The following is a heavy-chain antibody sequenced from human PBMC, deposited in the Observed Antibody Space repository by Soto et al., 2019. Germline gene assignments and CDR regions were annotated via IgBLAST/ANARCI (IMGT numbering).Heavy chain of an antibody. CDR1: GYTFTNYG. CDR2: ISAYNGNT. V-gene: IGHV1-18*01. D-gene: IGHD3-10*01. Sequence: GPSVKVSCKASGYTFTNYGITWVRQAPGQGLEWMGWISAYNGNTNYAQKLQGRVTMTTDTSTSTAYMELRSLRSDDTAVYYCARERYYGSGSFYYFDYWVQGTLVTVSS. J-gene: IGHJ4*02. CDR3: ARERYYGSGSFYYFDY.